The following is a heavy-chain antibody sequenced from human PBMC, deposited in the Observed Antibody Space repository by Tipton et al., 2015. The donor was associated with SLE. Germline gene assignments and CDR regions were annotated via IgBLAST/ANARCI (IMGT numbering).Heavy chain of an antibody. V-gene: IGHV4-4*07. J-gene: IGHJ3*02. CDR1: GGYLSSYY. Sequence: TLSLTCIVSGGYLSSYYWNWIRQPAGKGLEGIGRIYTRGSIKSRPSLTSRVTMSVDTSKQQLSLKLRSVTAADTAVYYCARGVFGVAARDDAFDIWGQGTMGTVSS. CDR2: IYTRGSI. D-gene: IGHD6-13*01. CDR3: ARGVFGVAARDDAFDI.